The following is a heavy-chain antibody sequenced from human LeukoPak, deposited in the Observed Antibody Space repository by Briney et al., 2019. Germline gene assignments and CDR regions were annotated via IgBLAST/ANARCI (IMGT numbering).Heavy chain of an antibody. V-gene: IGHV4-39*02. CDR2: INHSGGT. CDR3: ASSTKGYIYGSYYFDY. Sequence: SETLSLTCTVSGDSVTSGTFYWAWLRQPPGKGLEWIGEINHSGGTRYNPSLKSRITISVDTSQNHFSLRLTSVTAADTALYYCASSTKGYIYGSYYFDYWGQGTLVTVSS. D-gene: IGHD5-18*01. J-gene: IGHJ4*02. CDR1: GDSVTSGTFY.